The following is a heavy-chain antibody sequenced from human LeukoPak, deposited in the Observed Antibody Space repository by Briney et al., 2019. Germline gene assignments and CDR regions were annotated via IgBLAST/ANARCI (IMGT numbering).Heavy chain of an antibody. CDR1: GGSISSGDYY. V-gene: IGHV4-30-4*01. J-gene: IGHJ4*02. CDR3: ASSDYYDSSGYSDY. CDR2: IYYSGST. D-gene: IGHD3-22*01. Sequence: SETLSLTCTVSGGSISSGDYYWSWIRQPPGKGLEWIGYIYYSGSTYYNPSLKSRVTISVDTSKNQFSLKLSSVTAADTAVYYCASSDYYDSSGYSDYWGQGTLVTVSS.